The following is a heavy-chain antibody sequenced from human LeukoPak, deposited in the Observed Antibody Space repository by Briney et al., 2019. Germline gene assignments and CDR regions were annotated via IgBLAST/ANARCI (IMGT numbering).Heavy chain of an antibody. Sequence: PGGSLRLSCAASGFTFSSYWMHWVPQTPGKGLEWVSVIYSGGSTYYADSVKGRFTISRDNSKNTLYLQMNSLRAEDTAVYYCARDLLEWYFDYWGQGTLVTVSS. D-gene: IGHD3-3*01. CDR1: GFTFSSYW. J-gene: IGHJ4*02. CDR2: IYSGGST. CDR3: ARDLLEWYFDY. V-gene: IGHV3-66*01.